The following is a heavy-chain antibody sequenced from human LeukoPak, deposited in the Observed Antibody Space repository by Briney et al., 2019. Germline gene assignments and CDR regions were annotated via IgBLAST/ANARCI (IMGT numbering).Heavy chain of an antibody. J-gene: IGHJ6*02. CDR2: TYYSGST. CDR3: AKWLLFNRYYYGIDV. Sequence: SETLSLTCTVSGGSISNSNYYWDWIRQPPGKGLEWIGTTYYSGSTYYNPSLKDRVTISVDTSKNQFSLRLSSVNPADTAVYYCAKWLLFNRYYYGIDVWGRGTTVTVS. V-gene: IGHV4-39*01. D-gene: IGHD5-24*01. CDR1: GGSISNSNYY.